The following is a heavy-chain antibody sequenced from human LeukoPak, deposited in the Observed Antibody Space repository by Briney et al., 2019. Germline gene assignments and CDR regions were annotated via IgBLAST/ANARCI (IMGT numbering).Heavy chain of an antibody. V-gene: IGHV3-48*01. J-gene: IGHJ4*02. CDR3: ATQWLIRSYFDY. D-gene: IGHD6-19*01. CDR2: ISSSSNTI. Sequence: GGSLRLSCAASGFTFSSYSMNWVRQAPGKGLEWVSYISSSSNTIYYADSVKGRFTISRDNAKNSLSLQMNSLRAEDTAVYYCATQWLIRSYFDYWGQGTLVTVSS. CDR1: GFTFSSYS.